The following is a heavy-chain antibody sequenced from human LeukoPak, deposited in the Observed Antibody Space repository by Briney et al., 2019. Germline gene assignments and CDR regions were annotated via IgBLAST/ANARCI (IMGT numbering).Heavy chain of an antibody. V-gene: IGHV3-9*01. CDR1: GFTFDDYA. D-gene: IGHD5-12*01. CDR3: AKGGDITSSQFDY. J-gene: IGHJ4*02. Sequence: GRSLRLSCAASGFTFDDYAMHWVRQAPGKGLDWVSGISWNSGSIGYADSVKGRFTVARDNAKTSLYLQMNSLRAEDTAVYYCAKGGDITSSQFDYWGQGTLVTVSS. CDR2: ISWNSGSI.